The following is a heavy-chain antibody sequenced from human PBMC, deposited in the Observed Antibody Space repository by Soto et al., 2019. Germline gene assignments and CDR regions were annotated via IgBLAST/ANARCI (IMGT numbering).Heavy chain of an antibody. CDR2: IYSGGST. D-gene: IGHD5-18*01. V-gene: IGHV3-66*01. CDR3: ARARMQLWPNYYDDGLDV. J-gene: IGHJ6*02. CDR1: GFTVSTNF. Sequence: EVQLVESGGTLVQPGGSLRLSCAASGFTVSTNFMTWVRQAPGKGLEWVSVIYSGGSTFYADSVKGRFTITRDNSKNTXXFQMNSLRVEDTAVYYCARARMQLWPNYYDDGLDVWGQGTTVTVSS.